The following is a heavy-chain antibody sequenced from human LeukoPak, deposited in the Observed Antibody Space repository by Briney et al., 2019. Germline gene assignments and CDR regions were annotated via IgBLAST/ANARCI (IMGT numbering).Heavy chain of an antibody. CDR3: ARDDMATNPLEFDY. J-gene: IGHJ4*02. CDR2: INPNSGGT. V-gene: IGHV1-2*02. D-gene: IGHD5-24*01. Sequence: SVKVSCKASGYIFTAYYIHWVRQAPGQGLEWMGYINPNSGGTDYAQKFQGRVTMTRDTSISTAYMELSNLRSDDTAVYYCARDDMATNPLEFDYWGQGTLVTVSS. CDR1: GYIFTAYY.